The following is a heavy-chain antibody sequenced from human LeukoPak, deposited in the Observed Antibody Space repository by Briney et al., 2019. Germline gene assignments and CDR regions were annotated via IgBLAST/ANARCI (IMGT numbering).Heavy chain of an antibody. CDR2: IYNRDNT. CDR3: ARGIDAYKVGNH. CDR1: GDSISTDYC. J-gene: IGHJ5*02. D-gene: IGHD5-24*01. V-gene: IGHV4-38-2*02. Sequence: SETLSLTCTVSGDSISTDYCWTWIRQPPGKVPEWIGTIYNRDNTYYTSSLASRVTISMDTSKNQFSLEMTSVTAADTAVYYCARGIDAYKVGNHWGQGALVTVSS.